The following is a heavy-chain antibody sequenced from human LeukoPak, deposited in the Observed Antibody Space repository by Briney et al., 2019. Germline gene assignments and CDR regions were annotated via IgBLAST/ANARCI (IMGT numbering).Heavy chain of an antibody. CDR2: ISGYNGNT. V-gene: IGHV1-18*01. CDR1: GYTFTIYG. Sequence: ASVKVSFTASGYTFTIYGISWVRQAPGQGLEWMGWISGYNGNTNYVQKFQGRVTMTRDTSTSTVYMELSSLRSEDTAVYYCARGIVVVIGPADAFDIWGQGTMVTVSS. D-gene: IGHD3-22*01. J-gene: IGHJ3*02. CDR3: ARGIVVVIGPADAFDI.